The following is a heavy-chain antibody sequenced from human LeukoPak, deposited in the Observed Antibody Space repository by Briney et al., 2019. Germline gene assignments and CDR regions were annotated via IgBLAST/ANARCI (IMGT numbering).Heavy chain of an antibody. Sequence: GGSLRLSCAASGFTVSSNYMSWVRQAPGKGLEWVSVIYSGGSTYYADSVKGRFTISRDNSKNTLYLQMNSLRTEDTAVYYCAKDRGWELLYLDYWGQGTLVTVSS. CDR1: GFTVSSNY. CDR2: IYSGGST. J-gene: IGHJ4*02. V-gene: IGHV3-66*02. D-gene: IGHD1-26*01. CDR3: AKDRGWELLYLDY.